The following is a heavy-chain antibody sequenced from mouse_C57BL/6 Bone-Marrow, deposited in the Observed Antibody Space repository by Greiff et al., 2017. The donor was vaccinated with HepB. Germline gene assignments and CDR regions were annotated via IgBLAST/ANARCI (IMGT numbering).Heavy chain of an antibody. V-gene: IGHV14-2*01. CDR2: FDPTDGET. Sequence: EVQLQESGAELVKPWASVKFSCTASGFNIKDYYMYWVKQRTAQGLEWFGRFDPTDGETKYAPKFQGKATITADPSSNTAYLQLSSLTSEDTAVYYCALSYGSSHWYFDVWGTGTTVTVSS. J-gene: IGHJ1*03. D-gene: IGHD1-1*01. CDR3: ALSYGSSHWYFDV. CDR1: GFNIKDYY.